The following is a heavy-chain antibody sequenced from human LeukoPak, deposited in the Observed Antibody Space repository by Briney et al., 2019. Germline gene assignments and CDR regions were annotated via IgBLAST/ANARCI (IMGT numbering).Heavy chain of an antibody. CDR3: AKGPLPYSGSYLDY. Sequence: PGRSLRLSCAASGFTFSSYGMHWVRQAPGKGLEWVAVISYDGSNKYYADSVKGRFTISRDNSKNTLYLQMNSLRAEDTAAYYCAKGPLPYSGSYLDYWGQGTLVTVSS. D-gene: IGHD1-26*01. V-gene: IGHV3-30*18. J-gene: IGHJ4*02. CDR1: GFTFSSYG. CDR2: ISYDGSNK.